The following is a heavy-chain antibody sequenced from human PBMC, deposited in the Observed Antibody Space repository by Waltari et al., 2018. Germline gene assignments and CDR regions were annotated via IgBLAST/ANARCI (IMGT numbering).Heavy chain of an antibody. D-gene: IGHD1-26*01. CDR1: GGTFSSYT. V-gene: IGHV1-69*08. Sequence: QVQLVQSGAEVKKPGSSVKVSCKASGGTFSSYTISWVRQAPGQGLEWMGRIIPILGIANYAQKFQGRVTITADKSTSTAYMELSSLRSEDTAVYYCARDGVGATPYYYYGMDVWGQGTTVTVSS. CDR2: IIPILGIA. CDR3: ARDGVGATPYYYYGMDV. J-gene: IGHJ6*02.